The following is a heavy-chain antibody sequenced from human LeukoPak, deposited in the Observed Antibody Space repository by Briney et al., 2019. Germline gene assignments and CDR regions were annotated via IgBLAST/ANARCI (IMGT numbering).Heavy chain of an antibody. Sequence: GGSLRLSCAVSGFTVSSNYMSWVRQAPGKGLEWVSVIYSGGNTLYADSVQGRFTISRDNSHNTLYLQMNSLRAEDTAMYYCARGMPGRVCLDYWGQGTLDTVSS. CDR1: GFTVSSNY. J-gene: IGHJ4*02. CDR3: ARGMPGRVCLDY. D-gene: IGHD2-2*01. CDR2: IYSGGNT. V-gene: IGHV3-53*01.